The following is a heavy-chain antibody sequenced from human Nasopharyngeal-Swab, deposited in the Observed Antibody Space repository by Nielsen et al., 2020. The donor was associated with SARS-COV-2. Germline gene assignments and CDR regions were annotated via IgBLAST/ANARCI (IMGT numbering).Heavy chain of an antibody. D-gene: IGHD4-17*01. J-gene: IGHJ4*02. CDR3: ARQRPGDYEDY. CDR2: FYYSGRT. V-gene: IGHV4-59*08. Sequence: WIGRSPGKGLEWFGYFYYSGRTNYNPSPKSRVSISVDTSKNQFSLKLSSVTAADTAVYYCARQRPGDYEDYWGQGTLVTVSS.